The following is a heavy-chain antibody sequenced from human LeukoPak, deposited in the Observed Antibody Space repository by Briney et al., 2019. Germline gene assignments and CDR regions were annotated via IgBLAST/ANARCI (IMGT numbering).Heavy chain of an antibody. D-gene: IGHD6-13*01. Sequence: KSGGSLRLSCAASGFTFDTYTMNWVRQAPGKGLEWVSSITSGSVNKYYADSVKGRFTISRDNAKDSLFLQMNSLRAEDTAVYYCAKVQDGSGWYEYFQHWGQGTLVTVSP. CDR3: AKVQDGSGWYEYFQH. CDR2: ITSGSVNK. J-gene: IGHJ1*01. CDR1: GFTFDTYT. V-gene: IGHV3-21*01.